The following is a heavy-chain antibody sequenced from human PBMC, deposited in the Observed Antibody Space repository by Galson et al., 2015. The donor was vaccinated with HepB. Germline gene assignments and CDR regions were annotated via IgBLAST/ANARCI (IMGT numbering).Heavy chain of an antibody. CDR2: IDPSDSYT. CDR1: GYSFTSYW. J-gene: IGHJ5*02. D-gene: IGHD3-22*01. Sequence: QSGAEVKKPGESLRISCKGSGYSFTSYWISWVRQMPGKGLEWMGRIDPSDSYTNYSPSFQGHVTISADKSISTAYLQWSSLKASDTAMYYCARVTYYYDSSGYSNSRNWFDPWGQGTLVTVSS. V-gene: IGHV5-10-1*01. CDR3: ARVTYYYDSSGYSNSRNWFDP.